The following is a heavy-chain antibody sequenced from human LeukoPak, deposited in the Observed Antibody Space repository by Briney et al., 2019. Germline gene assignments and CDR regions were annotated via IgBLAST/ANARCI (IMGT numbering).Heavy chain of an antibody. CDR2: INPSGGST. Sequence: ASVKVSCKASGYTFTSYYMHWVRQAPGQGLEWMGIINPSGGSTSYAQKFQGRVTMTRDTSTSTVYMELSSLRSEDTAVYYCARATDGYCSGGSCYPFDYWGQGTLVTVSS. CDR1: GYTFTSYY. V-gene: IGHV1-46*01. D-gene: IGHD2-15*01. J-gene: IGHJ4*02. CDR3: ARATDGYCSGGSCYPFDY.